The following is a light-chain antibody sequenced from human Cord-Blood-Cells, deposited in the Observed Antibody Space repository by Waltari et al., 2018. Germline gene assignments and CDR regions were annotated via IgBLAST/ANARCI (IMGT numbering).Light chain of an antibody. V-gene: IGKV3-20*01. CDR3: QQYGSSPRT. CDR1: QSVSSSY. Sequence: EIVLTQSPGTMSLSPGESPTLSCGDSQSVSSSYLAGYQQKPGQAPRLLIYGAPSRATGIPDRFSGSGSGTDFTLTISRLGPEDFAVYYCQQYGSSPRTFGQGTKVEIK. CDR2: GAP. J-gene: IGKJ1*01.